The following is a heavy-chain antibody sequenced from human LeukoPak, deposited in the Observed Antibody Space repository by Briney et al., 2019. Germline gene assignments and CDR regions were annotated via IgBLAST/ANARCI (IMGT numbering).Heavy chain of an antibody. CDR1: GYTFTIYD. D-gene: IGHD6-13*01. CDR3: ARLASSSWPLYYYYGMDV. J-gene: IGHJ6*02. CDR2: MNPNNGNT. V-gene: IGHV1-8*01. Sequence: GASVKVSFKASGYTFTIYDINWVRQATGQGLEWMGWMNPNNGNTGYAQKFQGRVTMTRSTSISTAYMELSSLRSEDTAVYYCARLASSSWPLYYYYGMDVWGQGTTVTVSS.